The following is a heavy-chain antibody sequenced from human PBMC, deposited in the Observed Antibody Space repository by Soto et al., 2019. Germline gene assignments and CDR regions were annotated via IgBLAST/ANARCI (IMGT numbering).Heavy chain of an antibody. D-gene: IGHD2-15*01. CDR3: AIDSTSGFCSGGSCYKPPDGFDI. V-gene: IGHV3-23*01. J-gene: IGHJ3*02. CDR1: GFTFSSYA. Sequence: GGSLRLSCAASGFTFSSYAMSWVRQAPGKGLEWVSAISGSGGSTYYADSVKGRFTISRDNSKNTLYLQMNSLRAEDTAVYYCAIDSTSGFCSGGSCYKPPDGFDIWGQGTMVTVSS. CDR2: ISGSGGST.